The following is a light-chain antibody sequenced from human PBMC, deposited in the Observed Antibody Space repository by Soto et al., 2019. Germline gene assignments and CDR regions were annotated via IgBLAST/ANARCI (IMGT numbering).Light chain of an antibody. CDR1: QSVSSSF. Sequence: EIMLTQSPGTLSLSPGERATLSCRASQSVSSSFLAWYQQKPGQAPRLLIYGASSRATGIPDRFSGSGSGTDFTLTISRLEPEDFAIYLCQHXGTSLWTFGQGTKVDIK. J-gene: IGKJ1*01. CDR2: GAS. CDR3: QHXGTSLWT. V-gene: IGKV3-20*01.